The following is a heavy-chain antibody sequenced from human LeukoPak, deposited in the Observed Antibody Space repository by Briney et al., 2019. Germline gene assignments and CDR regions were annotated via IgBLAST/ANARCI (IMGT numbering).Heavy chain of an antibody. D-gene: IGHD6-6*01. CDR3: ASLARGGNWFDP. CDR2: INHSGGT. CDR1: GGSFIGYD. Sequence: SETLSLTCAVYGGSFIGYDWTWICQPPGKGREWIGEINHSGGTNYNPSLKSRVTISVDTSKNQFSLKLSSVTAADTAVYYCASLARGGNWFDPWGQGTLVTVSS. V-gene: IGHV4-34*01. J-gene: IGHJ5*02.